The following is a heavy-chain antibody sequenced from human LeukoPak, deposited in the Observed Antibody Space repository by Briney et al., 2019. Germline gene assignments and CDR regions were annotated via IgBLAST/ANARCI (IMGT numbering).Heavy chain of an antibody. J-gene: IGHJ4*02. CDR3: AKELEYYFDY. Sequence: GRPLRLSCAASGFTFSSYGMHWVRQAPGKGLEWVAVIWYDGSNKYYADSVKGRFTISRDNSKNTLYLQMNSLRAEDTAVYYCAKELEYYFDYWGQGTLVTVSS. V-gene: IGHV3-33*06. CDR1: GFTFSSYG. D-gene: IGHD1-1*01. CDR2: IWYDGSNK.